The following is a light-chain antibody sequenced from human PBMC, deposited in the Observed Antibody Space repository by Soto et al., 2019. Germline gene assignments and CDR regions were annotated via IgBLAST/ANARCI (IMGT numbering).Light chain of an antibody. CDR2: GAS. Sequence: DIQMTQSPSSLSASVGDRDTITCRASQGIRNDLGWYQQKPGKAPKRLIYGASSLQSGVPSRFSGSGSGSGTEFTLTISSLQPEDFGTYFCLQHNSYPLTFGQGTKVDIK. V-gene: IGKV1-17*01. J-gene: IGKJ1*01. CDR3: LQHNSYPLT. CDR1: QGIRND.